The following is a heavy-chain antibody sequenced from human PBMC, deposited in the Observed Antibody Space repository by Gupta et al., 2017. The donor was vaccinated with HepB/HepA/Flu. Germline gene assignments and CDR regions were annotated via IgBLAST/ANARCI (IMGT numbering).Heavy chain of an antibody. D-gene: IGHD6-13*01. CDR3: AASRYSSTWNYFDT. V-gene: IGHV3-30*03. CDR1: GFNVGSHV. CDR2: ISAYGDNK. J-gene: IGHJ4*02. Sequence: QVQLVESGGGVVQPGTSLRLSCAASGFNVGSHVMHWVRQAPGKGLEWVALISAYGDNKDYVDSVKGRFTISRDNSKNTLDLHMNNLRVEDTATYYCAASRYSSTWNYFDTWGQGTLVSVPS.